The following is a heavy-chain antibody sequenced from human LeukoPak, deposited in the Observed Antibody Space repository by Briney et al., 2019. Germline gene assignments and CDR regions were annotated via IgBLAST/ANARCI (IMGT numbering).Heavy chain of an antibody. V-gene: IGHV3-74*01. D-gene: IGHD4-17*01. J-gene: IGHJ4*02. CDR3: ARRGGLGYGDLDY. CDR1: GFTFSSYS. CDR2: ISGDGSGI. Sequence: GGSLRLSCAASGFTFSSYSMNWVRQAPGKGLVWVSRISGDGSGITFADSVKGRFSISRDNAKNTLYLQMNSLRAEDTAIYYCARRGGLGYGDLDYWGQGTLVTASS.